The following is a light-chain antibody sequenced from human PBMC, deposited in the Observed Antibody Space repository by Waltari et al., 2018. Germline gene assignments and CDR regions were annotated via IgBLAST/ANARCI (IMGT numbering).Light chain of an antibody. J-gene: IGKJ1*01. V-gene: IGKV2-30*02. CDR3: MQAAHWPKT. Sequence: DVVMTQSPLSLSVTLGQTASLSCRSSQSLVHSDGNTYLNWFHQRPGQSPRRLIYKIANRDYGVPDRFSGSGSGTDFTLKITRVEAEDVGVYYCMQAAHWPKTFGQGTKVEIK. CDR2: KIA. CDR1: QSLVHSDGNTY.